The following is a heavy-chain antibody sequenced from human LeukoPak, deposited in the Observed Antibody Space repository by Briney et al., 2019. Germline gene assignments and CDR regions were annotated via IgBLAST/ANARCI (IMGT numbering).Heavy chain of an antibody. CDR3: ARSTMVNTATGWFDP. CDR1: SGSIRSYY. CDR2: IYGSGST. J-gene: IGHJ5*02. Sequence: PSETLSLTCTVSSGSIRSYYWSWIRQPPGKGLEWIGYIYGSGSTNFNPSLKSRVTMSVDTSKNQISLKLSFVTAADTAMYYCARSTMVNTATGWFDPWGQGTLVTVSS. D-gene: IGHD4/OR15-4a*01. V-gene: IGHV4-59*12.